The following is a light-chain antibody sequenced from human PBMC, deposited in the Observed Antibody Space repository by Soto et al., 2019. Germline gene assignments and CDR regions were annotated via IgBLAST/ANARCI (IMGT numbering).Light chain of an antibody. CDR2: AES. CDR1: QGIASS. CDR3: QQFKSFPLT. J-gene: IGKJ4*01. V-gene: IGKV1-9*01. Sequence: DIHLTQSPSFLSASVGDRVTITCRASQGIASSLAWYQQKAGQAPKLLIYAESTLESGVPSRFSGSGPVTEFTLTLSSRQAEDFAIYYCQQFKSFPLTVGGGTKEEIK.